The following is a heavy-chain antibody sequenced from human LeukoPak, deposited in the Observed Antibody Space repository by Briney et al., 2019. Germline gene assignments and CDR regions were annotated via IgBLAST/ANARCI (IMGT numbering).Heavy chain of an antibody. CDR2: ISAYNGNT. D-gene: IGHD3-10*01. CDR1: GYTFTGYG. CDR3: AREAARRGVFDY. J-gene: IGHJ4*02. Sequence: ASVKVSCKASGYTFTGYGISWVRQAPGQGLEWMGWISAYNGNTNYAQKLQGRVTMTTDTSTSTAYMELRSLRSDDTAVYYCAREAARRGVFDYWGQGTLVTVSS. V-gene: IGHV1-18*04.